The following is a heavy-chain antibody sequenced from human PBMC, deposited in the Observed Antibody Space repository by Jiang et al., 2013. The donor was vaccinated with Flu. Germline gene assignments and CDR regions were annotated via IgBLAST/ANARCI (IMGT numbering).Heavy chain of an antibody. J-gene: IGHJ4*02. V-gene: IGHV5-10-1*01. D-gene: IGHD2-2*01. CDR3: ARHVVPTATDPHYFDY. CDR2: IDPSDSYT. Sequence: KKPGESLRISCKVSGYSFTSYWISWVRQMPGKGLEWMGRIDPSDSYTNYSPSFQGHVTISADKSISTAYLQWSSLKASDTAMYYCARHVVPTATDPHYFDYWGQGTLVTVSS. CDR1: GYSFTSYW.